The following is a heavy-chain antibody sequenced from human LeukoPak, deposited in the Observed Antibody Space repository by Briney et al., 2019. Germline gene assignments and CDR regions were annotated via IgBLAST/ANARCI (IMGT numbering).Heavy chain of an antibody. Sequence: SVKVSCKASGGTFSSYAISWVRQAPGQGLEWMGGIIPIFGTANYAQKLQGRVTITADESTSTAYMELSSLRSEDTAVYYCARDEGQYDFWSGYDAFDIWGQGTMVTVSS. J-gene: IGHJ3*02. D-gene: IGHD3-3*01. CDR1: GGTFSSYA. CDR2: IIPIFGTA. V-gene: IGHV1-69*13. CDR3: ARDEGQYDFWSGYDAFDI.